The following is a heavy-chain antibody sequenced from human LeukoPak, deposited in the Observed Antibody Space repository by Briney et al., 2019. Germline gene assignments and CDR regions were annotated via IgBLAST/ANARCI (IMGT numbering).Heavy chain of an antibody. CDR2: IYYSGST. J-gene: IGHJ4*02. D-gene: IGHD3-22*01. V-gene: IGHV4-59*01. CDR1: GGSISSYY. Sequence: SETLSLTCTVSGGSISSYYWSWIRQPPGKGLEWIGYIYYSGSTNYNPSLKSRVTISVDTSKNQFSLKLSSVTAADTAVYYCARGPPTPPRDYYDSSGYFPSFDYWGQGTLVTVSS. CDR3: ARGPPTPPRDYYDSSGYFPSFDY.